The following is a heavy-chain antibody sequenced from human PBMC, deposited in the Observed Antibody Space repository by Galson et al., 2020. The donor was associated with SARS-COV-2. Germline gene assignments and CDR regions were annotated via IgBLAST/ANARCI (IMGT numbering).Heavy chain of an antibody. V-gene: IGHV1-69*13. J-gene: IGHJ2*01. CDR1: GGNFSSYA. CDR2: IIPILGTA. CDR3: ARRGLGTAMVTGWYFDL. D-gene: IGHD5-18*01. Sequence: SVKVSCKASGGNFSSYAISWVRQAPGQGLEWMGGIIPILGTANYAQKFQGRVTITADESTSTAYMELSSLRSEDTAVYYCARRGLGTAMVTGWYFDLWGRGTLVTVSS.